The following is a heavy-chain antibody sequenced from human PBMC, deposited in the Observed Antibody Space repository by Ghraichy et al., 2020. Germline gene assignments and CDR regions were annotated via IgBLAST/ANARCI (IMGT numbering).Heavy chain of an antibody. Sequence: SQTLSLTCAVYGGSFSGYYWSWIRQPPGKGLEWIGEINHSGSTNYNPSLKSRVTISVDTSKNQFSLKLSSVTAADTAMYYCARGRVAGTTFWFDPWGQGTLVTVSS. V-gene: IGHV4-34*01. CDR3: ARGRVAGTTFWFDP. CDR1: GGSFSGYY. J-gene: IGHJ5*02. D-gene: IGHD1-1*01. CDR2: INHSGST.